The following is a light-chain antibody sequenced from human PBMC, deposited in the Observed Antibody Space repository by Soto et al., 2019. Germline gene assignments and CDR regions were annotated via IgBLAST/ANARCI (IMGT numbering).Light chain of an antibody. Sequence: EIVLTQSPATLSLSPGERATLSCRTSQNVGSSLAWYQQKPGQAPRLLIYDASNRATGNPATFSGSGSGTDFTLTISSLAPEDFAVYYCQHRRDWSYIFGQGTKLEIK. V-gene: IGKV3-11*01. J-gene: IGKJ2*01. CDR3: QHRRDWSYI. CDR2: DAS. CDR1: QNVGSS.